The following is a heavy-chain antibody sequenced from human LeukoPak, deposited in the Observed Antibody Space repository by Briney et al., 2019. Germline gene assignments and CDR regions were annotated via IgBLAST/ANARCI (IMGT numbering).Heavy chain of an antibody. V-gene: IGHV4-38-2*02. D-gene: IGHD2-21*01. J-gene: IGHJ5*02. CDR2: IYRSGNT. CDR1: GYSIGSDFC. Sequence: PSETLSLTCIVSGYSIGSDFCWGWIRQPPGKGLEWIASIYRSGNTYSNSSLKSRVRMPIDTSKNHFSLRLTSVTAADPAVYYCARHSVAFPSDAWGPGNLVTVSS. CDR3: ARHSVAFPSDA.